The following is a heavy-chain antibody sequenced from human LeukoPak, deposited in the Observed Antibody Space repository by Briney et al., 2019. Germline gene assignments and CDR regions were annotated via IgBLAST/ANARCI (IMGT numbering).Heavy chain of an antibody. Sequence: GGSLRLSCAASGFTFSSYSMNWVRQAPGKGLEWVSYISGSSSTIYYADSVKGRFTISRDNSKNTLYLQMNSLRAEDTAVYYCAKGGIRYFDWFLFDYWGQGTLVTVSS. J-gene: IGHJ4*02. D-gene: IGHD3-9*01. CDR1: GFTFSSYS. CDR3: AKGGIRYFDWFLFDY. V-gene: IGHV3-48*01. CDR2: ISGSSSTI.